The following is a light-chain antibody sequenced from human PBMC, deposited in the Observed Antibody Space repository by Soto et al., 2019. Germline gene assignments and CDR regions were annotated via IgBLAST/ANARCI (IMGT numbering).Light chain of an antibody. V-gene: IGLV4-69*01. CDR1: SGHSNYA. CDR2: LTSDGSH. J-gene: IGLJ2*01. CDR3: QTWGSGHVV. Sequence: QLVLTQSPSASASLGASVKLTCTLSSGHSNYAIAWHQQQPEKGPRFLMKLTSDGSHIKGDGIPDRFSGSSSGSERYLTISSLRSEDEADYYCQTWGSGHVVFGGGTQLTVL.